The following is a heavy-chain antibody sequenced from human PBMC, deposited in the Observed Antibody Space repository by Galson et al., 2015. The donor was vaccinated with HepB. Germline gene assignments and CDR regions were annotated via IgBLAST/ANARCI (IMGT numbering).Heavy chain of an antibody. D-gene: IGHD2-21*02. CDR3: AKGMTVVTQGTLGLFDY. J-gene: IGHJ4*02. V-gene: IGHV3-9*01. CDR1: GFTFDDYA. Sequence: SLRLSCAASGFTFDDYAMHWVRQAPGKGLEWVAGISWNGGVTGYADSMKGRFIISRDNAKNSLYLQMNSLRPEDTAFYYCAKGMTVVTQGTLGLFDYWGQGILVSVSS. CDR2: ISWNGGVT.